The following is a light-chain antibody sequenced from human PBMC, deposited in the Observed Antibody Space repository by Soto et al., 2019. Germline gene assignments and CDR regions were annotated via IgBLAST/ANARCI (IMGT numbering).Light chain of an antibody. V-gene: IGKV1-12*01. Sequence: DIQMTQSPSSVSASVGDIVIITCRASQGINSWLVWYQQKPGKAPKRLIYSASSLVSGIPSRFSGSGSGTDFTLTISSLQPEDFATYYCQQANTFALTFGGGTKVDIK. CDR1: QGINSW. CDR3: QQANTFALT. CDR2: SAS. J-gene: IGKJ4*01.